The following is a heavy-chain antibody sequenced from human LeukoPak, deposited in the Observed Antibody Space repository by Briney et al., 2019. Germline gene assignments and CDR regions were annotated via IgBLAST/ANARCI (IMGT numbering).Heavy chain of an antibody. CDR1: GGSISSGDYY. CDR2: MYYSGST. V-gene: IGHV4-30-4*01. D-gene: IGHD3-22*01. CDR3: ARPYYYDSRIDP. Sequence: SQTLSLTCTVSGGSISSGDYYWSWIRQPPGKGLEWIAYMYYSGSTYYNPSLKSRVTMSADTSKSQLSLKLSSVTAADTAVYYCARPYYYDSRIDPWGQGILVTVSS. J-gene: IGHJ5*02.